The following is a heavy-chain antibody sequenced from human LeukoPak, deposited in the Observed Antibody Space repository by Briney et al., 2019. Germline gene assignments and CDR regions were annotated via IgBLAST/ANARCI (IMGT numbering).Heavy chain of an antibody. CDR2: IYSDGST. J-gene: IGHJ4*02. CDR3: FNYAY. D-gene: IGHD3-16*01. Sequence: GGSLRLSCAASGITVSTNYMSWVRQAPGKGLEWVAVIYSDGSTSYADSVKGRFTLSRDNSKNTVYLQVSSLRVEDTAVYYCFNYAYWGQGTLVTVSS. CDR1: GITVSTNY. V-gene: IGHV3-66*01.